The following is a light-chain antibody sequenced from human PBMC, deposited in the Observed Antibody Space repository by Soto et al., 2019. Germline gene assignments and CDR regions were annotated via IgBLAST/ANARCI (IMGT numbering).Light chain of an antibody. CDR3: QQTYSALWT. CDR1: QTITTY. Sequence: DIQMTQSPSSLSASVGDRVTISCRASQTITTYLNWYQQKPGKAPKLLIYAASSLHSGVPSRFSGSGSGTDSTLTISSLQPEDFAAYYCQQTYSALWTFGQGTKLEIK. J-gene: IGKJ1*01. CDR2: AAS. V-gene: IGKV1-39*01.